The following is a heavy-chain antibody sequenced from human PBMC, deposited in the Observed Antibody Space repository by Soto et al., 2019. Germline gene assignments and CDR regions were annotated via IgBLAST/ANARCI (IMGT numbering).Heavy chain of an antibody. D-gene: IGHD3-10*02. CDR2: FYPCCSDT. Sequence: RGESLKISCXRSGYTFTDYLIGWVRQLPGKGLEGVGIFYPCCSDTRLRPSFQGHVTIPVDKSTNTAVLQCQPLKAPGPAMYLCASHICNFRYYHYAMDVWGQGTTVTVPS. V-gene: IGHV5-51*01. CDR3: ASHICNFRYYHYAMDV. CDR1: GYTFTDYL. J-gene: IGHJ6*02.